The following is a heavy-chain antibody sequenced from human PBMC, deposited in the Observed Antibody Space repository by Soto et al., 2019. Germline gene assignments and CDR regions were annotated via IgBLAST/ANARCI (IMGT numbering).Heavy chain of an antibody. CDR3: ARRRLDKLTGDFRFGMDV. Sequence: ASVKVSCKASGGTFSSYAISWVRQAPGQGLEWMGGIIPIFGTANYAQKFQGRVTITADESTSTAYMELSSLRSEDTAVYYCARRRLDKLTGDFRFGMDVWGQGTTVTVSS. CDR2: IIPIFGTA. V-gene: IGHV1-69*13. D-gene: IGHD7-27*01. J-gene: IGHJ6*02. CDR1: GGTFSSYA.